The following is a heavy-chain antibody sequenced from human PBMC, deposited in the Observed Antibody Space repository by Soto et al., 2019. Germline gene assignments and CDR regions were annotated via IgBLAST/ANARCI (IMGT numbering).Heavy chain of an antibody. D-gene: IGHD6-19*01. V-gene: IGHV4-59*08. CDR2: ISYTGST. Sequence: QVQLQESGPGLVKPSETLSLTCTVSGGSIGSYSWTWIRQPPGKGLEWIGYISYTGSTNYNPSLKSRVTISIDTSKNQASLKLSSVTAADTAVYYCARREYSSGWSWWFDPWGQGTLVTVSS. CDR3: ARREYSSGWSWWFDP. J-gene: IGHJ5*02. CDR1: GGSIGSYS.